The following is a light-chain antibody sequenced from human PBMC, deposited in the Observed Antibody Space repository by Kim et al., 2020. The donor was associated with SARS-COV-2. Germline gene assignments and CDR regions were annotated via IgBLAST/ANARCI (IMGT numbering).Light chain of an antibody. CDR3: AAWDDSLSGVV. CDR2: RNN. J-gene: IGLJ2*01. Sequence: TQPPSASETPGQRVTLSCSGSSSNIGTNYVYWYQHLSGTAPKLVIYRNNRRPSGVPDRFSGSKSGTSASLAISGLRSEDEADYYCAAWDDSLSGVVFGGGTQLTVL. CDR1: SSNIGTNY. V-gene: IGLV1-47*01.